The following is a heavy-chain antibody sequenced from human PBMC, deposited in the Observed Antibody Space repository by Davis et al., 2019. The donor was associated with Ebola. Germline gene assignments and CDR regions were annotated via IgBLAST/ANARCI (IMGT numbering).Heavy chain of an antibody. CDR3: ARHVFYSDSSGYYFYFDY. J-gene: IGHJ4*02. CDR2: IYYSGIT. Sequence: SETLSLTCTVSGGSIISSSSYWGWIRQPPRKGLEWIGSIYYSGITYYNPSLKSRVTISVDTSKNQFSLQLSSVTAADTAVYYCARHVFYSDSSGYYFYFDYWGQGTLVTVSS. V-gene: IGHV4-39*01. D-gene: IGHD3-22*01. CDR1: GGSIISSSSY.